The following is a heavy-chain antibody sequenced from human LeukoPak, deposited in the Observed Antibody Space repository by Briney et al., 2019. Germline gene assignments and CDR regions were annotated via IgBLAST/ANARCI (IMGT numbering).Heavy chain of an antibody. CDR2: INYTGNT. CDR1: GGSNSRSTYY. J-gene: IGHJ4*02. D-gene: IGHD1-26*01. Sequence: SETLSLTCTVSGGSNSRSTYYWGWIRQPPGKVPEWIGSINYTGNTYYSPSLKSRVTISVDTSKDKFSLKLSSVTAADTAVYYCARGRVGTIHWGQGTLVTVSS. V-gene: IGHV4-39*01. CDR3: ARGRVGTIH.